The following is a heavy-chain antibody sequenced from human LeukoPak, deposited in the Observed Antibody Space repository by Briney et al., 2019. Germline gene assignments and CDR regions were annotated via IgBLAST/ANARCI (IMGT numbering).Heavy chain of an antibody. D-gene: IGHD6-19*01. V-gene: IGHV3-48*01. CDR3: TREVAVAGLSLRTEVYFDS. Sequence: GGSLRLSCAASGFTLSTYRMNWVRQAPGKGPEWVSYISSSSTTIYYADSVKGRFTISRDNAKNSLYLQMNSLRAEDTAVYYCTREVAVAGLSLRTEVYFDSWGQGTLVTVSS. CDR2: ISSSSTTI. CDR1: GFTLSTYR. J-gene: IGHJ4*02.